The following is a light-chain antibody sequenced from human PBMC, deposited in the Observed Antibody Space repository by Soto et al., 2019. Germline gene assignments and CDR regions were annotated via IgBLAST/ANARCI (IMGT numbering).Light chain of an antibody. Sequence: LTKCSGERPVAQGGRARRSSSASQSVSSRYLARYQQKPGQAPRALIYGASSRATGIPDRFSVIGSGTAFTLTLSSLEPEYSALYYGQQYGTSPITFAQGTRLEIK. CDR3: QQYGTSPIT. CDR1: QSVSSRY. V-gene: IGKV3-20*01. CDR2: GAS. J-gene: IGKJ5*01.